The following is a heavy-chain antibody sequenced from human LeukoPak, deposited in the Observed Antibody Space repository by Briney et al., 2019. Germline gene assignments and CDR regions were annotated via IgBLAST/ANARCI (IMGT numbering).Heavy chain of an antibody. CDR3: ARTPIDTVTNSGISDY. CDR2: IYHSGST. Sequence: GSLRLSCAASGFTFSEFWMSWVRQAPGKGLEWIGEIYHSGSTNYNPSLKSRVTISVDKSKNQFSLKLSSVTAADTAVYYCARTPIDTVTNSGISDYWGQGTLVTVSS. V-gene: IGHV4-4*02. J-gene: IGHJ4*02. D-gene: IGHD4-17*01. CDR1: GFTFSEFW.